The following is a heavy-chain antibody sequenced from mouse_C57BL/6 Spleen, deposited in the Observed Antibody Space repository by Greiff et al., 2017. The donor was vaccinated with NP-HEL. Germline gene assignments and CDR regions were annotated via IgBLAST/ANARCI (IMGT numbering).Heavy chain of an antibody. V-gene: IGHV2-5*01. CDR2: IWRGGST. Sequence: QVQLKESGPGLVQPSQSLSITCTVSGFSLPSYGVHWVRQSPGKGLEWLGVIWRGGSTDYNAAFMSRLSITKDNSKSQVFFKMNSLQADDTAIYYCAKKDYYGRASMDYWGQGTSVTVSS. D-gene: IGHD1-1*01. J-gene: IGHJ4*01. CDR1: GFSLPSYG. CDR3: AKKDYYGRASMDY.